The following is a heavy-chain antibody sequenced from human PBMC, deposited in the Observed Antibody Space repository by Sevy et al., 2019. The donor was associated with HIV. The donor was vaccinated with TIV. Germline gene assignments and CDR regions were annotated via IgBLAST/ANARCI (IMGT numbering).Heavy chain of an antibody. Sequence: GGSLRLSCAASGFTFSSYAMSWVRQAPGKGLEWVSAISGSGGSTYYADSVKGRFTISRDNSKNTLYLQMNSLRAEDTAVYYCAKVARRIAVDGTEGGYFDYWGQRTLVTVSS. CDR3: AKVARRIAVDGTEGGYFDY. CDR1: GFTFSSYA. V-gene: IGHV3-23*01. J-gene: IGHJ4*02. D-gene: IGHD6-19*01. CDR2: ISGSGGST.